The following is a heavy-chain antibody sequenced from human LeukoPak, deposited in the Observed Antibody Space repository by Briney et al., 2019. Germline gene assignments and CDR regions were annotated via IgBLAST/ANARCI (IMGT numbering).Heavy chain of an antibody. V-gene: IGHV4-38-2*02. D-gene: IGHD2-2*01. Sequence: SETLSLTCTVSGYSISSGYYWAWIRQPPGKGLEWIGNIYHTGSTNYKSPLKSRAAISLDTSKNQFSLKLNSMTAADTAVYYCARGYCSTTSCPYIWFDPWGQGTLVTVSS. CDR2: IYHTGST. CDR1: GYSISSGYY. CDR3: ARGYCSTTSCPYIWFDP. J-gene: IGHJ5*02.